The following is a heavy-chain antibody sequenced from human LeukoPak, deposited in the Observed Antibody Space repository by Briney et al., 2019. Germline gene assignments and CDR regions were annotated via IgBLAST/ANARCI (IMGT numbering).Heavy chain of an antibody. Sequence: TGGSLRLSCAASGLTFSNYAMSWVRQAPGKGLEWVSAIVGSGGSTYYADSVKGRFTISRDNPKNTLYLQMNSLRAEDTAVYYCAKWGDYDILTGYYDSDYWGQGTLVTVSS. J-gene: IGHJ4*02. CDR3: AKWGDYDILTGYYDSDY. V-gene: IGHV3-23*01. CDR1: GLTFSNYA. CDR2: IVGSGGST. D-gene: IGHD3-9*01.